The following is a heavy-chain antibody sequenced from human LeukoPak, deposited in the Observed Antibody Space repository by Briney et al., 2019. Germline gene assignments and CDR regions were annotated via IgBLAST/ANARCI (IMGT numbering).Heavy chain of an antibody. J-gene: IGHJ3*02. D-gene: IGHD3-3*01. CDR1: GGSISSGGYS. CDR3: AREGPNTYEARGAFDI. CDR2: IYHSGST. Sequence: SETLSLTCAVSGGSISSGGYSWSWIRQPPGKGLEWIGYIYHSGSTYYNPSPKSRVTISVDRSKNQFSLKLSSVTAADTAVYYCAREGPNTYEARGAFDIWGQGTMVTVSS. V-gene: IGHV4-30-2*01.